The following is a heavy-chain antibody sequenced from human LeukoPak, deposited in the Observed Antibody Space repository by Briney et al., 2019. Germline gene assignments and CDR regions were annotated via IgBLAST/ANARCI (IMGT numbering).Heavy chain of an antibody. Sequence: PGGSLRLSCAASGFTFSSYWMSWVRQAPGKGLEWVANIKQDGSEKYYVDSVKGRFTISRDNAKNSLHLQMNSLRAEDTAVYYCARGMSSGPRYGFDPWGQGNLVTVSS. CDR1: GFTFSSYW. D-gene: IGHD6-19*01. CDR2: IKQDGSEK. V-gene: IGHV3-7*01. CDR3: ARGMSSGPRYGFDP. J-gene: IGHJ5*02.